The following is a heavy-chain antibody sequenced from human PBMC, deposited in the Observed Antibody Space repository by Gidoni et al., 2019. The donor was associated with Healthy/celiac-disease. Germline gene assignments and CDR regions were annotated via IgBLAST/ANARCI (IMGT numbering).Heavy chain of an antibody. CDR1: GGTFSSYA. D-gene: IGHD1-20*01. V-gene: IGHV1-69*01. CDR2: IIPIFGKA. J-gene: IGHJ4*02. Sequence: QVQLVQSGAAGKNPGSSVKVSCSASGGTFSSYAISWVRRAAGQGLEWMGGIIPIFGKANYAKKFQGRVTINADESTSTDYMELSSLRSEDTAVYYCARDNFKGYVDYWGQGTLVTVSS. CDR3: ARDNFKGYVDY.